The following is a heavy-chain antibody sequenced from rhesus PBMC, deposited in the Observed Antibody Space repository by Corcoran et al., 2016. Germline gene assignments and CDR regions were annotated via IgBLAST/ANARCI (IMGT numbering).Heavy chain of an antibody. J-gene: IGHJ4*01. D-gene: IGHD1-14*01. V-gene: IGHV4-165*01. CDR3: ARALAGTTDY. CDR2: IGGSSGST. Sequence: QLQLQESGPGLVKPSETLSLTCAVSGGSISSNYWSWIRQPPGKGLEWIGYIGGSSGSTNYNPSLKIRVTISKDTSKNQFSLKLSSVTAADTAVYYCARALAGTTDYWGQGVLVTVSS. CDR1: GGSISSNY.